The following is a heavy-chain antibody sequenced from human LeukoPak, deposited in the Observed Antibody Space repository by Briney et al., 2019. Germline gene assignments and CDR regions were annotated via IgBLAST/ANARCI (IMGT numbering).Heavy chain of an antibody. D-gene: IGHD6-13*01. CDR2: INHSGST. CDR1: GGSFSGYY. Sequence: PSETLSLTCAVYGGSFSGYYWSWIRQPPGKGLEWIGEINHSGSTNYNPSLKSRVTISVDTSKNQFSLKLSSVTAADTALYFCARGRVSSSTWYSTYYYYFYMDVWGKGTTVTVSS. CDR3: ARGRVSSSTWYSTYYYYFYMDV. J-gene: IGHJ6*03. V-gene: IGHV4-34*01.